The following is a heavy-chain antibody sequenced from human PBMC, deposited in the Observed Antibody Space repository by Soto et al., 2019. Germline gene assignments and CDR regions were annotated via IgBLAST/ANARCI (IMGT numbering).Heavy chain of an antibody. D-gene: IGHD3-16*01. V-gene: IGHV1-18*01. Sequence: QVQLVQSGAEVKKPGASVKVSCKTSGYTFTNFGLSWVRQAPGQGLEWMGWISAYNGNTNYAQNFQGRVTMTTDTSTSPAYMELRRLRSAATAVYYCARGGTPSDYWGQGTLVTVSS. CDR3: ARGGTPSDY. J-gene: IGHJ4*02. CDR2: ISAYNGNT. CDR1: GYTFTNFG.